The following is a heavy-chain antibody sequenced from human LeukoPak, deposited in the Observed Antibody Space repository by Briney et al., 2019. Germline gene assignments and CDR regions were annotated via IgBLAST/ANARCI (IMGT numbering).Heavy chain of an antibody. J-gene: IGHJ4*02. Sequence: KTSETLSLTCTISDDSISSNRYFWAWIRQPPGKGLEWIGSINYNWRTFYNPSLESRLTISIDTAKRQFSLKLTSVTAADTALYYCARDIDDVGALLDYWGQGTLVTVSS. CDR1: DDSISSNRYF. D-gene: IGHD1-26*01. V-gene: IGHV4-39*07. CDR3: ARDIDDVGALLDY. CDR2: INYNWRT.